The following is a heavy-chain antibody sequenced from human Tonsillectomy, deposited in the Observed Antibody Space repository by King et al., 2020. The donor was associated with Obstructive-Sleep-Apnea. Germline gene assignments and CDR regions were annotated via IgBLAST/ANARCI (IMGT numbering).Heavy chain of an antibody. CDR2: ISYDGINK. J-gene: IGHJ6*02. V-gene: IGHV3-30*19. Sequence: VQLVESGGGVVQPGRSLRLSCAASGFIFSSYGMYWVRQAPGKGLEWVAVISYDGINKYYADSVRGRFTISRDNSKNTLYLQLNSLRAEDTAVYYCARDYASSSSYYYFGMDVCGQGTTVSVSS. CDR1: GFIFSSYG. CDR3: ARDYASSSSYYYFGMDV. D-gene: IGHD6-6*01.